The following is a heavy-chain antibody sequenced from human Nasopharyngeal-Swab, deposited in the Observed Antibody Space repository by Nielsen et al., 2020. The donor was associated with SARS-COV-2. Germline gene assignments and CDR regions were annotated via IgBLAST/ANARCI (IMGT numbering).Heavy chain of an antibody. Sequence: GGSLRLSCAASGFTVSSNYMSWVRQAPGQGLEWVSVIYSGGSTYYADSVKGRFTISRDNSKNTLYLQMNSLRAEDTAVYYCAKDQGGDYVFDYWGQGTLVTVSS. J-gene: IGHJ4*02. CDR2: IYSGGST. D-gene: IGHD4-17*01. V-gene: IGHV3-53*01. CDR3: AKDQGGDYVFDY. CDR1: GFTVSSNY.